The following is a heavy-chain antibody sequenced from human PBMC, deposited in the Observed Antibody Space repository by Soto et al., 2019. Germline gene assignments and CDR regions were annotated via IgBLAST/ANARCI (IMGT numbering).Heavy chain of an antibody. CDR2: IIPILDIT. J-gene: IGHJ4*02. CDR3: TGGEYWKSNTCYSPFGY. D-gene: IGHD2-21*02. V-gene: IGHV1-69*02. CDR1: GGTFSSYT. Sequence: SVKVSCKASGGTFSSYTIGWVRQAPGQGLEWMGRIIPILDITNYAQKFQGRVTITADKSTSTAYMEVSSLRSEDTAVYYCTGGEYWKSNTCYSPFGYWGQGNLVTVSS.